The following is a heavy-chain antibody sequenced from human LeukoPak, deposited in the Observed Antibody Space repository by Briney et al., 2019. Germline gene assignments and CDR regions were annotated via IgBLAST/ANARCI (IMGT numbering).Heavy chain of an antibody. CDR1: VYTFTSNG. V-gene: IGHV1-18*01. D-gene: IGHD6-13*01. CDR3: AREGSSWSPDY. Sequence: ACVKVSCESSVYTFTSNGTNGARDAPGQGLEWRGWINSYNGNTISAQNLGGRDTLTTDTSTSTTYMELRSLRSDDTAVYYCAREGSSWSPDYWGQGTLVTVSS. J-gene: IGHJ4*02. CDR2: INSYNGNT.